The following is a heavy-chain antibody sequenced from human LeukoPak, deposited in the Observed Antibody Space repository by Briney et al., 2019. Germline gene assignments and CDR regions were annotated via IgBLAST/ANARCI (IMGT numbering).Heavy chain of an antibody. CDR2: IRSSIYGGTP. V-gene: IGHV3-49*03. D-gene: IGHD1-1*01. Sequence: GGSLRLSCTSSGFTVREFAVSWFRQAPGKGLEWIGFIRSSIYGGTPKAAASVKGRFIFSRDDSKGVDYLRMNSLKTDDTAVYYCSREWGNGNDLRPDSWGQGTLVTVSS. CDR3: SREWGNGNDLRPDS. J-gene: IGHJ4*02. CDR1: GFTVREFA.